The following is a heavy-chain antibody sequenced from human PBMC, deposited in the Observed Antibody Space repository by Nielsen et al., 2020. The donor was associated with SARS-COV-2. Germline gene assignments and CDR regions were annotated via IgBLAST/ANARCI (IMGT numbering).Heavy chain of an antibody. Sequence: SVKVSYKASGGTFSSYAISWVRQAPGQGLEWMGGIIPIFGTANYAQKFQGRVTITADESTSTAYMELSSLRSEDTAVYYCARAGFGGYSYGRWGQGTLVTVSS. J-gene: IGHJ4*02. CDR1: GGTFSSYA. CDR2: IIPIFGTA. CDR3: ARAGFGGYSYGR. D-gene: IGHD5-18*01. V-gene: IGHV1-69*13.